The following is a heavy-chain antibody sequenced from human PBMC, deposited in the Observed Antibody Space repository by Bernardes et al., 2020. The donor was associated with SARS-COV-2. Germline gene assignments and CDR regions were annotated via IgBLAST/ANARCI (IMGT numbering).Heavy chain of an antibody. V-gene: IGHV3-53*01. D-gene: IGHD2-2*01. CDR3: ATSHCSSATCFYYYGLDV. CDR1: GFTVSSNY. J-gene: IGHJ6*02. CDR2: IYSGGST. Sequence: RGSLRLSCAASGFTVSSNYMTWVRQAPGKGLEWVSVIYSGGSTYYTDSVKGRFTISRDNSKNILFLQMNDLRAEDTAIYYCATSHCSSATCFYYYGLDVWGQGTTVTVSS.